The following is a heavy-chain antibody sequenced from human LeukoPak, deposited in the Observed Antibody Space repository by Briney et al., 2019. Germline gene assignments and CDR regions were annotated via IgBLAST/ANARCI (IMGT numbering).Heavy chain of an antibody. Sequence: ASVKVSCKASGYTFISYDINWVRQATGQGLEWMGWMNPKSANAGYAQKFQGRVSMTRDTSMSTAYMELSGLTSEDTAVYYCARGKLTHGDYVAVDYWGQGTLVTVSS. CDR2: MNPKSANA. D-gene: IGHD4-17*01. J-gene: IGHJ4*02. V-gene: IGHV1-8*01. CDR1: GYTFISYD. CDR3: ARGKLTHGDYVAVDY.